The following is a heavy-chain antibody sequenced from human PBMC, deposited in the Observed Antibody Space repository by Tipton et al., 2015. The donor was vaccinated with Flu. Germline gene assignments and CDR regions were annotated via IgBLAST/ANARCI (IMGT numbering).Heavy chain of an antibody. CDR3: ARDKKMDGAYYHYYGMDV. CDR2: TYYNGST. D-gene: IGHD2-2*03. V-gene: IGHV4-59*01. J-gene: IGHJ6*02. Sequence: LRLSCTVSGASISSSYWTWIRQPPGKGLGWIGSTYYNGSTNYNPSLKSRVTISLDTSKNQFSLRLSSVTAADTAVYYCARDKKMDGAYYHYYGMDVWDQGP. CDR1: GASISSSY.